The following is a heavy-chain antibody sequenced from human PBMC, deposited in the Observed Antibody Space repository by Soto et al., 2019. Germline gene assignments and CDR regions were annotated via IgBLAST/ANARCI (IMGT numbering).Heavy chain of an antibody. Sequence: VASVKVSCKASGYTFTGYYMHWVRQAPGQGLEWMGWINPNSGGTNYAQKFQGRVTMTRDTSISTAYMELSRLRSDDTAVYYCARESTSDCSGGSCYPDYWGQGTLVTVSS. CDR1: GYTFTGYY. D-gene: IGHD2-15*01. CDR2: INPNSGGT. CDR3: ARESTSDCSGGSCYPDY. J-gene: IGHJ4*02. V-gene: IGHV1-2*02.